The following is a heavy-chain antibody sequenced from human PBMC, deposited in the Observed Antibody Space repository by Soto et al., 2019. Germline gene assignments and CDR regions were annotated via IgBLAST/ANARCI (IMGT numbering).Heavy chain of an antibody. CDR3: ERGVTLVRGVIHTPYFDY. Sequence: QVQLQESGPGLVKPSQTLSLTCTVSGGSISSGGYYWSWIRQHPGKGLEGIGYIYYSGSTYYNPSLKSRVTISVDTSKNQFSLKLSSVTAADTAVYYCERGVTLVRGVIHTPYFDYWGQGALVTVSS. CDR1: GGSISSGGYY. D-gene: IGHD3-10*01. J-gene: IGHJ4*02. CDR2: IYYSGST. V-gene: IGHV4-31*03.